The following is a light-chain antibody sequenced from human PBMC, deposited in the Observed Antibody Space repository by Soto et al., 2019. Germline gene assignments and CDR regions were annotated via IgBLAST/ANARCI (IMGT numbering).Light chain of an antibody. J-gene: IGKJ1*01. CDR1: QSISSW. V-gene: IGKV1-5*01. CDR2: DAS. CDR3: QQYNSYSWT. Sequence: IQLTQSPSTLSAYVGDTVTVTCRASQSISSWLAWYQQKPGKAPKLLIYDASSLESGVPSRFSGSGSGTEFTLTISSLQPDDFATYYCQQYNSYSWTFGQGTKVDTK.